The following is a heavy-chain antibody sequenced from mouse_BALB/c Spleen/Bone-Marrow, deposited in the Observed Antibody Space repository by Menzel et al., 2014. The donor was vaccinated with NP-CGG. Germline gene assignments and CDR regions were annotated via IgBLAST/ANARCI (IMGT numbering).Heavy chain of an antibody. J-gene: IGHJ2*01. CDR1: GFNIKDTY. CDR3: ASYVYGYYFDY. Sequence: EVQRVESGAELVKPGASVKLSCTASGFNIKDTYMHWVKQRPEQGLEWIGRIDPANGNTKYDPKFQGKATITADTSSNTAYLQRSSLTSEDTVVYYCASYVYGYYFDYWGQGTTLTVSS. V-gene: IGHV14-3*02. CDR2: IDPANGNT. D-gene: IGHD2-2*01.